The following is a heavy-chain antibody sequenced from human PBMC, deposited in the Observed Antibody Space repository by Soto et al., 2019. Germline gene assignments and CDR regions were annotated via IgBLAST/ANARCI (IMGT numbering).Heavy chain of an antibody. CDR2: IIPIFGTA. CDR1: GGTFSSYA. D-gene: IGHD3-22*01. J-gene: IGHJ4*02. Sequence: QVQLVQSGAEVQKPASSVKVSCKASGGTFSSYAISWVRQAPGQGVEWMGGIIPIFGTANYAQKLQGRVTITAAESKSTADMELSSLRPHDTAVYYCARVGEQVPYSSGYYVLDYWGQGTLVTVSS. V-gene: IGHV1-69*01. CDR3: ARVGEQVPYSSGYYVLDY.